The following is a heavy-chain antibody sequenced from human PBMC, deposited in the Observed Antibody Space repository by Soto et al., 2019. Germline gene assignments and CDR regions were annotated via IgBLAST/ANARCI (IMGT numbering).Heavy chain of an antibody. CDR2: INYRGST. V-gene: IGHV4-31*03. CDR3: AIDAPGVAPY. CDR1: GGSINSGDSY. Sequence: QVQLQESGPGLVRPSQTLSLTCTVSGGSINSGDSYWDWIRQHPEQGLEWIGYINYRGSTFYNTSLNSRIIISVDTSKNQFSLSLSSVTAADTDVYYGAIDAPGVAPYWGQGTLVTVSS. D-gene: IGHD2-15*01. J-gene: IGHJ4*02.